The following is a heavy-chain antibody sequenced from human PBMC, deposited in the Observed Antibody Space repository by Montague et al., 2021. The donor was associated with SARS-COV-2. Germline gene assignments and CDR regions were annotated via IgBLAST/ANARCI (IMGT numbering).Heavy chain of an antibody. J-gene: IGHJ6*02. D-gene: IGHD3-22*01. CDR2: IYYSGRT. Sequence: SETLSLTCTVSGDSISTSYWAWIRQPPGKGLEWIGYIYYSGRTSYNSSLKSRVTISVDTSKNQFSLNLSSVTAADTAVYFCARAERRSPDTTHLSYYKGMDIWGQGTTVTVSS. CDR3: ARAERRSPDTTHLSYYKGMDI. CDR1: GDSISTSY. V-gene: IGHV4-59*01.